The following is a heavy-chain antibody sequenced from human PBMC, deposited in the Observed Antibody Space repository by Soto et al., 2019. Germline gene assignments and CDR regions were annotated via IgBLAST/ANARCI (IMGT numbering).Heavy chain of an antibody. CDR3: AGSNVLRYFDWLSYGMDV. Sequence: SVKVSCKASGGTFSSYAISWVRQAPGQGLEWMGGIIPIFGTANYAQKFQGRVTITADKSTSTAYMELSSLRSEDTAVYYCAGSNVLRYFDWLSYGMDVWGQGTTVTVSS. V-gene: IGHV1-69*06. D-gene: IGHD3-9*01. J-gene: IGHJ6*02. CDR1: GGTFSSYA. CDR2: IIPIFGTA.